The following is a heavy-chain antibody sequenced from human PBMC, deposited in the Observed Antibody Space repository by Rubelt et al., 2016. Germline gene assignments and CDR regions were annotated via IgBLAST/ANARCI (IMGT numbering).Heavy chain of an antibody. CDR2: IYYTGKT. J-gene: IGHJ2*01. CDR3: ARRYSNGLYWFFDL. CDR1: GGSISSYY. Sequence: QLQLQESGPGLVKPSETLSLTCNVSGGSISSYYWSWIRQPPGKGLEWVGTIYYTGKTYHNPSLKSRVTMSVDTSQNQFSLKLTSVTASDTAVYYCARRYSNGLYWFFDLWGRGTLVTVSS. D-gene: IGHD6-19*01. V-gene: IGHV4-59*04.